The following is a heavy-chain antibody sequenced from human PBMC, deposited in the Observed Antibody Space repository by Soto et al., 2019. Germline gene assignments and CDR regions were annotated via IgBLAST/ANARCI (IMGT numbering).Heavy chain of an antibody. CDR2: LGAADDP. D-gene: IGHD2-15*01. Sequence: GGSLRLSCAASGFTLSAYDMHWVRQAEGKGLEWVSALGAADDPYYLVSVKGRFTISRENAKNSLYLQMNNLRAGDTAVYYCARAYSGRLPRRADYHYAMDVWGQGTTVTVSS. CDR1: GFTLSAYD. J-gene: IGHJ6*02. CDR3: ARAYSGRLPRRADYHYAMDV. V-gene: IGHV3-13*05.